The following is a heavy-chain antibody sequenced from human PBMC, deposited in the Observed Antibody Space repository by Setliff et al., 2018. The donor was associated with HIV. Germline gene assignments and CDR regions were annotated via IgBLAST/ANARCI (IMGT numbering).Heavy chain of an antibody. CDR2: ISVYNGDT. D-gene: IGHD3-16*01. J-gene: IGHJ6*03. CDR1: GYPFSKFG. V-gene: IGHV1-18*04. Sequence: ASVKVSCKASGYPFSKFGISWVRQAPGQGLEWMAWISVYNGDTNFAQKFQGRVTMTIDTSTSTAYMELSSLSSVDTAVYYCARDQISAYSYGGDVYYYYMDVWGRGTTVTVSS. CDR3: ARDQISAYSYGGDVYYYYMDV.